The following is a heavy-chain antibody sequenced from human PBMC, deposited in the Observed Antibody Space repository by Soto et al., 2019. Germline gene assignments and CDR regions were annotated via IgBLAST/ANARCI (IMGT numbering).Heavy chain of an antibody. J-gene: IGHJ5*02. D-gene: IGHD4-17*01. CDR1: GGSMSKFY. V-gene: IGHV4-4*07. CDR3: VRDGSKTLRDCFDP. CDR2: VYATGTS. Sequence: QVQVQESGPGLVKPSETLSLTCSVSGGSMSKFYWSWIRKTAGKGLEWMGRVYATGTSDYNPSLRSRSARSVDISKKTFSLRLRSVTAADTGVYYCVRDGSKTLRDCFDPWGQGILVTVSS.